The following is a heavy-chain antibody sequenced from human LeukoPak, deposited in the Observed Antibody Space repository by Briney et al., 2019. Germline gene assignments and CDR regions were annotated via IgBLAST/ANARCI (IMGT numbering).Heavy chain of an antibody. J-gene: IGHJ4*02. CDR3: ASYSSGSRTHDY. CDR2: IIPILGIA. V-gene: IGHV1-69*04. D-gene: IGHD3-10*01. Sequence: ASVKVSCKASGGTFSSYAISWVRQAPGQGLEWMGRIIPILGIANYAQKFQGRVTITADKSTSPASMELSTLRPEDTAVYYCASYSSGSRTHDYWGQGTLVTVPS. CDR1: GGTFSSYA.